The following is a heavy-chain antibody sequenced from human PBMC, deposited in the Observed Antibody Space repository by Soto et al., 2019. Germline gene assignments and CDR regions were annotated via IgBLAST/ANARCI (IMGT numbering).Heavy chain of an antibody. Sequence: QAQLVQSGAEVKKPGASVNVSCKASGYDYVTYAITWVRQRPGQGLEWMGWISTLNGNTNYAQNFQGSLTMTPDTSTRIVHLELRSLRSDATAVYYCARRVQVWLPDYYGMDVCGQGTTVTVSS. J-gene: IGHJ6*02. CDR2: ISTLNGNT. CDR1: GYDYVTYA. V-gene: IGHV1-18*01. CDR3: ARRVQVWLPDYYGMDV. D-gene: IGHD5-18*01.